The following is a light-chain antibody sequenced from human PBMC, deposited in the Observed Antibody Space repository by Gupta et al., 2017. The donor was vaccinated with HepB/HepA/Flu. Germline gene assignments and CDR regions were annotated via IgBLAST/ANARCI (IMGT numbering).Light chain of an antibody. Sequence: EIVMTQSPATLSVSPGATATLSCRASQSVRRYLDWYQQKPGQAPRLLIYGASTRANGVPARFSGSGCGTEFTLTISRRQSEDFAVYYCQHKNNSPFPFGQGTKVDIK. J-gene: IGKJ1*01. CDR1: QSVRRY. CDR3: QHKNNSPFP. CDR2: GAS. V-gene: IGKV3-15*01.